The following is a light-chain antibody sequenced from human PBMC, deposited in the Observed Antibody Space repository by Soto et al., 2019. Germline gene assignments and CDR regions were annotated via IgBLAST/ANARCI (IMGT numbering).Light chain of an antibody. V-gene: IGKV3-15*01. Sequence: EIVMTQSPATLYVSPGERANLSCWDSQSVINNLAWYQQKRGQAPRXLIYDASTRATGIRARLSGSGAGTEFTLTISSLQPEDVAADYCQKYNSATLTFGGGTKVDIK. CDR3: QKYNSATLT. CDR2: DAS. J-gene: IGKJ4*01. CDR1: QSVINN.